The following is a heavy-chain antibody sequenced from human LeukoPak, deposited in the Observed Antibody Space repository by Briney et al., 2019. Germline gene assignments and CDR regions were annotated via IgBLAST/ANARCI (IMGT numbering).Heavy chain of an antibody. CDR1: GFTFSSYW. D-gene: IGHD6-6*01. V-gene: IGHV3-74*01. CDR3: ATDRSSIAARPH. CDR2: INTDGSST. Sequence: PGGSLRLSCAASGFTFSSYWMHWLRQAPGKGLVWVSRINTDGSSTNYADSVKGRFTISRDNAKNTLYLQTNSLRAEDTAVYYCATDRSSIAARPHWGQGTLVTVSS. J-gene: IGHJ4*02.